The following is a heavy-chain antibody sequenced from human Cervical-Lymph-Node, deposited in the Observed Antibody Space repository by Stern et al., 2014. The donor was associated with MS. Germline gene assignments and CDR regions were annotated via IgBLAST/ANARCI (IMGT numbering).Heavy chain of an antibody. CDR2: IHYSGST. CDR1: GGSISSHY. D-gene: IGHD2-15*01. CDR3: VRYCGGGSCPDV. V-gene: IGHV4-59*11. J-gene: IGHJ6*02. Sequence: QVQLQESGPGLVKPSETLSLTCTVSGGSISSHYWPWMRQPPGKGLEWIGYIHYSGSTRFNPSLKSRVTMSVDTSKNHISLRLSSVTAADTAVYYCVRYCGGGSCPDVWGQGTTVTVSS.